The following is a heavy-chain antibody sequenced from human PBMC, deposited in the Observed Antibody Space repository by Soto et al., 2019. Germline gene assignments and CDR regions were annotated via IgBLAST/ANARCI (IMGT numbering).Heavy chain of an antibody. CDR1: GDSISNYY. V-gene: IGHV4-59*01. CDR2: IYHSGNT. D-gene: IGHD6-13*01. J-gene: IGHJ4*02. Sequence: PSETLSLTCTVSGDSISNYYWSWIRQAPGKGLEWIGFIYHSGNTNYNPSLKSRVTMSIDTSKSQFSLKLNSVTAADTAVYYRARDQGIASSGPFDYWGPGTLVTVSS. CDR3: ARDQGIASSGPFDY.